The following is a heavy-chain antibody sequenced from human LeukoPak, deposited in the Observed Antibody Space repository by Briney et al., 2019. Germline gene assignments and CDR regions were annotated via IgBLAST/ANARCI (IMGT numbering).Heavy chain of an antibody. CDR3: XXIEVHXWXPTATHSDY. Sequence: PGGSLRLSCAASGFTFSIYAMSWVRQAPGKGLEWVSGVSPDGRSSSYAHSVTGRFTVTRDNSRNTVYLEMNSLRAGDTARHYCXXIEVHXWXPTATHSDYXGQGTLVTVSS. J-gene: IGHJ4*02. D-gene: IGHD1-1*01. CDR2: VSPDGRSS. CDR1: GFTFSIYA. V-gene: IGHV3-23*01.